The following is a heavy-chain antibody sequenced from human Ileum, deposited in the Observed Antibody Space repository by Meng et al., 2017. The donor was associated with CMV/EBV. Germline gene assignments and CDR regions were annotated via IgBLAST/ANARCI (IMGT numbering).Heavy chain of an antibody. CDR3: ARINDYGGAHYGMDV. CDR1: GFSFSSYA. Sequence: GGSLRLSCAASGFSFSSYAMSWVRQAPGKGLECVATITGSAANSYYADSVKGRFTISRDNAKKSLYLQMTSLRAEDTAIYYCARINDYGGAHYGMDVWGQGTTVTVSS. CDR2: ITGSAANS. V-gene: IGHV3-23*01. D-gene: IGHD4/OR15-4a*01. J-gene: IGHJ6*02.